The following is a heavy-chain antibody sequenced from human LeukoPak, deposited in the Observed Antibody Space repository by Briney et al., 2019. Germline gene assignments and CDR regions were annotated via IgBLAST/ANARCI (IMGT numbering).Heavy chain of an antibody. V-gene: IGHV4-61*01. CDR3: ARSGSYSYNWFDP. J-gene: IGHJ5*02. Sequence: SETLSLTCTVSGGSVSSGSYYWSWIRQPPGKGLEWIGYIYYSGSTNYNPSLKSRVTISVDTSKNQFSLKLSSVTAADTAVYYCARSGSYSYNWFDPWGQGTLVAVSS. CDR1: GGSVSSGSYY. CDR2: IYYSGST. D-gene: IGHD1-26*01.